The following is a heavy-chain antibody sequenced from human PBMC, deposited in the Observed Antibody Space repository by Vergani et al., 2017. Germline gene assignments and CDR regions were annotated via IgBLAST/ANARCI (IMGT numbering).Heavy chain of an antibody. CDR1: GFTFSSYN. CDR2: ISSSSSTI. D-gene: IGHD4-17*01. CDR3: ARVPTTVTTNWFDP. V-gene: IGHV3-48*01. Sequence: VQLVESGGGVVQPGRSLRLSCAASGFTFSSYNMNWVRQAPGKGLEWVSYISSSSSTIYYADSVKGRFTISRDNAKNSLYLQMNSLRAEDTAVYYCARVPTTVTTNWFDPWGQGTLVTVSS. J-gene: IGHJ5*02.